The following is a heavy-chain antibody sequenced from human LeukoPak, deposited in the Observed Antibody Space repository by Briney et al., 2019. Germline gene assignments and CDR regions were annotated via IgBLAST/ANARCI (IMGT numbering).Heavy chain of an antibody. D-gene: IGHD3-10*02. J-gene: IGHJ6*04. CDR2: ITWDGGST. CDR3: AELGITMIGGV. V-gene: IGHV3-43D*03. Sequence: GGSLRLSCAASGFTFDDYAMHWVRQASGKGLEWVSHITWDGGSTHYADSVEGRFTISRDNRENSLYLQMNSLRAEDTAVYYCAELGITMIGGVWGKGTTVTISS. CDR1: GFTFDDYA.